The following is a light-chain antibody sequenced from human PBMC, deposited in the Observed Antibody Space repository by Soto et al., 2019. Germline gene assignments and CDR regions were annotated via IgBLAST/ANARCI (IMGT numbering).Light chain of an antibody. CDR2: EVS. CDR1: SSDIGGYNY. J-gene: IGLJ3*02. CDR3: SSYSSSGTNGV. V-gene: IGLV2-14*03. Sequence: QSALTQPASVSGSPGQAVTLSCTGTSSDIGGYNYVSWYQQHAGRAPKLMIYEVSNRPSGVSTRFSGSKSDTTASLTISGLQAEDEADYYCSSYSSSGTNGVFGGGTKLTVL.